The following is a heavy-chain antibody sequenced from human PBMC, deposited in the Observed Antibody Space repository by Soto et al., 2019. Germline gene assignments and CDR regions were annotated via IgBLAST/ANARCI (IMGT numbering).Heavy chain of an antibody. J-gene: IGHJ6*02. CDR3: VRAKKQVLLQVSGIAV. CDR2: IRSKTNSYAT. CDR1: GFTFCGSA. D-gene: IGHD3-22*01. Sequence: EGQLVESGGGLVQPGGSLKLSCAASGFTFCGSAMHWVRQASGKGLEWVGHIRSKTNSYATAYAESVKGRFTISRDDSMNTAYLQMTSLKAEATAVYYCVRAKKQVLLQVSGIAVWGQGTAVTVAS. V-gene: IGHV3-73*02.